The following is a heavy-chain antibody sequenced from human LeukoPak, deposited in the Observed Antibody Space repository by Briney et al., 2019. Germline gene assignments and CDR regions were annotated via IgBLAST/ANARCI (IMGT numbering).Heavy chain of an antibody. J-gene: IGHJ6*02. Sequence: SVKVSCKASGGTFSSYGISWVRQAPGQGREWIGWIIPIFGTANYAQKFQGRVTITADKFTSTAYMEVSSLRSEDTAVYYCARTNYYDSSGHQGPGTYYYGMDVWGQGTTVTVSS. V-gene: IGHV1-69*06. CDR2: IIPIFGTA. CDR3: ARTNYYDSSGHQGPGTYYYGMDV. CDR1: GGTFSSYG. D-gene: IGHD3-22*01.